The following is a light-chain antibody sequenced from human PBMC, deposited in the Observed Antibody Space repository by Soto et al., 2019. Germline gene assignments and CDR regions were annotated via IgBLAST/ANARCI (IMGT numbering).Light chain of an antibody. CDR1: RSDVGTYNL. V-gene: IGLV2-14*02. J-gene: IGLJ1*01. Sequence: ASVSGYRGHSITFSYTVARSDVGTYNLVSWYQQHPNKTPKFIIYEGSKRPSGVSDRFSGSQSGNTASLTISGLQIEDEADYYCSSYTTSNNIVFGTGTKVTVL. CDR3: SSYTTSNNIV. CDR2: EGS.